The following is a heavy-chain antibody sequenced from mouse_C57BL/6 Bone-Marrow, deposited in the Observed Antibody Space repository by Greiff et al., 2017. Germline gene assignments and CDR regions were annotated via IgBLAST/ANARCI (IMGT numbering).Heavy chain of an antibody. Sequence: QVQLQQPGAELVMPGASVKLSCKASGYTFTSYWMHWVKQRPGQGLEWIGEIDPSDSYTNYNQKFKGKSTLTVDKSSSTAYMQLSSLTSEDSAVYYCARWGNPKYFDYWGQGTTLTVSS. V-gene: IGHV1-69*01. CDR1: GYTFTSYW. CDR3: ARWGNPKYFDY. CDR2: IDPSDSYT. J-gene: IGHJ2*01.